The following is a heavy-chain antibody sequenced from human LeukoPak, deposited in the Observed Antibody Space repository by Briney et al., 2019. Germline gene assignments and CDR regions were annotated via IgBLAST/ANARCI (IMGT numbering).Heavy chain of an antibody. D-gene: IGHD5-12*01. V-gene: IGHV4-4*07. Sequence: SETLSLTCSDSGGSINDYLRTWIRQPARKGLEWLGRINASGTTRYNPSLKSRLAMSVGTSKNQFSLKLTSVTAADTAVYFCTRGLAAAYDYNWFDSWGQGTPVAVSS. CDR1: GGSINDYL. J-gene: IGHJ5*01. CDR2: INASGTT. CDR3: TRGLAAAYDYNWFDS.